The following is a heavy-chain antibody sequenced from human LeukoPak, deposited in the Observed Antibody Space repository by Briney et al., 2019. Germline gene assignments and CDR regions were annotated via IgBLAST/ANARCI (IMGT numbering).Heavy chain of an antibody. D-gene: IGHD6-13*01. CDR3: ARYYSSNWQFDY. Sequence: ASVKVSCKTSGYTFSDYFVHWVRQAPGQGLEWMGWIKPNSGGTAYAQKLQGRVTMTRDTSIRTAYMELSRLTYDDTAVYYCARYYSSNWQFDYWGQGTLVTVSS. J-gene: IGHJ4*02. CDR2: IKPNSGGT. CDR1: GYTFSDYF. V-gene: IGHV1-2*02.